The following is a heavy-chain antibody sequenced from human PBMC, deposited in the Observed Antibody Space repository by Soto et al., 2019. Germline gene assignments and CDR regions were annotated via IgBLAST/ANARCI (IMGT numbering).Heavy chain of an antibody. J-gene: IGHJ4*02. Sequence: QVQLQESGPGLVKPSGTLSLTCAVSGGSISSSNWWSLDRQPPGKGLEWIGEIYHSGSTNYNPSLQRRVTISVDKAKNQFSLELSSVTAADAAVYYCARGSGGLAAAGTFDYLGQGSLVTVSS. CDR3: ARGSGGLAAAGTFDY. CDR2: IYHSGST. D-gene: IGHD6-13*01. CDR1: GGSISSSNW. V-gene: IGHV4-4*02.